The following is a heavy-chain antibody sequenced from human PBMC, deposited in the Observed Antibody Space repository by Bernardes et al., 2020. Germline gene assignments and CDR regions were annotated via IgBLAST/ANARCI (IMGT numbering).Heavy chain of an antibody. CDR2: ISGSGGST. V-gene: IGHV3-23*01. J-gene: IGHJ6*03. CDR3: AKGSMVRGVILKHYYYMDV. Sequence: GGSLRLSCAASGFTFSSYAMSWVRQAPGKGLEWVSAISGSGGSTYYADSVKGRFTNSRDNSKNTLYLQMNSLRAEDTAVYYCAKGSMVRGVILKHYYYMDVWGKGTTVTVSS. D-gene: IGHD3-10*01. CDR1: GFTFSSYA.